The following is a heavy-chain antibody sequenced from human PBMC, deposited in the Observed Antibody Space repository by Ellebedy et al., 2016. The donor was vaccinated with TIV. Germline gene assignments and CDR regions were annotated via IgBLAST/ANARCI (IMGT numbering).Heavy chain of an antibody. Sequence: KVSCKGSGYSFTSYWIGWVRQMPGKGLEWMGIIYPGDSDTRYSPSFQGQVTISADKSISTAYLQWSSLKASDTAMYYCARRGRVAARPIDYWGQGTLVTVSS. CDR2: IYPGDSDT. D-gene: IGHD6-6*01. V-gene: IGHV5-51*01. CDR1: GYSFTSYW. J-gene: IGHJ4*02. CDR3: ARRGRVAARPIDY.